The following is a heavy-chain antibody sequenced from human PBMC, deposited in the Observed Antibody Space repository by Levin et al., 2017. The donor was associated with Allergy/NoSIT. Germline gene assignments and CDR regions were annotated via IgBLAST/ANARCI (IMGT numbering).Heavy chain of an antibody. Sequence: ESGPTLVKPTQTLTLTCTISGGSIGRNVYYWDWIRQPPGQGLEWIGSLYYSGDMYYNPSFDSRASISFDRSHQQVSLSLTSATAADTAVYYCASLGAIEFFDAWGQGILVSVTS. D-gene: IGHD3-3*02. CDR3: ASLGAIEFFDA. J-gene: IGHJ4*02. V-gene: IGHV4-39*07. CDR2: LYYSGDM. CDR1: GGSIGRNVYY.